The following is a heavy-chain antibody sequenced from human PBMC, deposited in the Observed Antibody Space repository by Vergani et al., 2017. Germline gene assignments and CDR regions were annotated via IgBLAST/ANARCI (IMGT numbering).Heavy chain of an antibody. CDR1: GGSITSGSFY. D-gene: IGHD3-10*01. CDR3: ARDSWTSELRGVYWFDN. J-gene: IGHJ5*02. CDR2: IHSSGTT. V-gene: IGHV4-61*02. Sequence: QVQLHESGPGLVKPSQTLSLTCTVSGGSITSGSFYWGWIRQPAGKGLEWIGRIHSSGTTNYNPSLKSRVTLSVDTSKNQLSLRMTSVTAADTAVYYCARDSWTSELRGVYWFDNWGQGTLVSVSS.